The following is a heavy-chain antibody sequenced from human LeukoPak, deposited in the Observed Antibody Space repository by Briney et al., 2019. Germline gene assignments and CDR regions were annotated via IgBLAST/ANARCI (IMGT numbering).Heavy chain of an antibody. CDR3: ARGFRRLLKDYQDGSGFFGTYCFDY. J-gene: IGHJ4*02. CDR2: INQSGGT. D-gene: IGHD3-3*01. Sequence: PSETLSLTCAVYGGSFSGYYWTWIRQSPGKGLEWIGEINQSGGTNYNPSLKSRVTISLDMSKSQFSLKMRSVTAADTSVYYCARGFRRLLKDYQDGSGFFGTYCFDYWGQGTLVTASS. V-gene: IGHV4-34*01. CDR1: GGSFSGYY.